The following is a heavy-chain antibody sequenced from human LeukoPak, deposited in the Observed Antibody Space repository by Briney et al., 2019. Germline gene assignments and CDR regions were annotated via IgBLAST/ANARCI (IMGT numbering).Heavy chain of an antibody. CDR1: GGSISSYY. V-gene: IGHV4-39*01. J-gene: IGHJ4*02. CDR2: IYYSGST. D-gene: IGHD6-13*01. CDR3: ARQVWWGSSSDY. Sequence: PSETLSLTCTVSGGSISSYYWGWIRQPPGKGLEWIGSIYYSGSTYYNPSLKSRVTISVDTSKNQFSLKLSSVTAADTAVYYCARQVWWGSSSDYWGQGTLVTVSS.